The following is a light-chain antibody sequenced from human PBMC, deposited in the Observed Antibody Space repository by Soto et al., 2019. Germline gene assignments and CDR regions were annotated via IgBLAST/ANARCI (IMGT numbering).Light chain of an antibody. CDR3: SSYAGINNLGV. CDR1: SSDVGGYKY. V-gene: IGLV2-8*01. Sequence: QSVLTQPPSASGSPGQSVTISCTGTSSDVGGYKYVSWYQQHPDKAPKLMIFEVNKRPSGVPDRFSGSKSGNTASLTVSGLQAEDEADYYCSSYAGINNLGVFGTGTKLTV. J-gene: IGLJ1*01. CDR2: EVN.